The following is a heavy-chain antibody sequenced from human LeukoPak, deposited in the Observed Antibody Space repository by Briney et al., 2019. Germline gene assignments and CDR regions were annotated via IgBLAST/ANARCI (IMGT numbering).Heavy chain of an antibody. CDR1: GGSISSSSYY. V-gene: IGHV4-39*01. CDR2: IYYSGST. Sequence: SETLSLTCTVSGGSISSSSYYWGWIRQPPGKGLEWIGSIYYSGSTYYNPSLKSRVTISVDTSKNQFSLKLSSVTAADTAVYYCARLGKGNWFDPWGQGTLVTVPS. D-gene: IGHD3-10*01. J-gene: IGHJ5*02. CDR3: ARLGKGNWFDP.